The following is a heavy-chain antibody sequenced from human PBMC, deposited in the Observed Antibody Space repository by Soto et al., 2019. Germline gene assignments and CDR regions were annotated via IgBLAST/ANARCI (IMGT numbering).Heavy chain of an antibody. D-gene: IGHD6-6*01. CDR3: ARPGYSSSSYYYYGMDV. J-gene: IGHJ6*02. Sequence: GESLKISCKGSGYSFTSHWISWVRQMPGKGLEWMGRIDPSDSYTNYSPSFQGHVTISADKSISTAYLQWSSLKASDTAMYYCARPGYSSSSYYYYGMDVWGQGTTVTVSS. CDR2: IDPSDSYT. CDR1: GYSFTSHW. V-gene: IGHV5-10-1*01.